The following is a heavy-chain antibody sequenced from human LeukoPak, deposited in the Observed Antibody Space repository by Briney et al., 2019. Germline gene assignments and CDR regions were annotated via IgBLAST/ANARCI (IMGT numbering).Heavy chain of an antibody. CDR3: ARARYFDY. J-gene: IGHJ4*02. V-gene: IGHV3-7*01. CDR1: GFTFSTYW. Sequence: GGSLRLSCAASGFTFSTYWMSWVRQAPGKGLEWVANIKEEGSEKNYVDSVKGRFTISRDNAKNSLYLQMNSLRAEDTAVYYCARARYFDYWGQGMLVTVSS. CDR2: IKEEGSEK.